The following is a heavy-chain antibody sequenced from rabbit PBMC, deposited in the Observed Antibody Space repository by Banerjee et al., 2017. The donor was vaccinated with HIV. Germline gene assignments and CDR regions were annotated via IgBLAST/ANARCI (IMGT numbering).Heavy chain of an antibody. Sequence: QEQLVESGGGLVQPEGSLTLTCKASGLDFSSTYWICWVRQAPGKGLEWIGCIYTGSDDTYYASWAKGRFTISKTSSTTVTLQMTSLTAADTATYFCASAGYAGSSYSPAYGMDLWGQGTLVTVS. CDR3: ASAGYAGSSYSPAYGMDL. D-gene: IGHD8-1*01. CDR1: GLDFSSTYW. V-gene: IGHV1S45*01. J-gene: IGHJ6*01. CDR2: IYTGSDDT.